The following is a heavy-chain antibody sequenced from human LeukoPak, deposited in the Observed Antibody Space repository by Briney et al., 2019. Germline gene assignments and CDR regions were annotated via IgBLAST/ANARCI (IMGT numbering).Heavy chain of an antibody. Sequence: GASVKVSCKASGYTFTGYYMHWVRQAPGQGLEWMGWINPNSGGTNYAQKFQGRVTMTRDTSISTAYMELSRLRSDDTAVYYCARERVLGGTQSNTEYFQHWGQGTLVTVPS. CDR3: ARERVLGGTQSNTEYFQH. D-gene: IGHD1-1*01. CDR2: INPNSGGT. CDR1: GYTFTGYY. V-gene: IGHV1-2*02. J-gene: IGHJ1*01.